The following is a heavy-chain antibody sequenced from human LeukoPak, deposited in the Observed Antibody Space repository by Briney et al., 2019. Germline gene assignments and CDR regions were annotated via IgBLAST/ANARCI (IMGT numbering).Heavy chain of an antibody. D-gene: IGHD6-13*01. Sequence: GGSRRLSCAASGFTFSDYYMSWIRQAPGKGLECVSYISSSGNTTYHADSVKGRFTISRDNAKNSLYLQMSSLRAEDTAVYYCARDGGSSWYFDYWGQGTLVTVSS. V-gene: IGHV3-11*04. CDR1: GFTFSDYY. CDR2: ISSSGNTT. J-gene: IGHJ4*02. CDR3: ARDGGSSWYFDY.